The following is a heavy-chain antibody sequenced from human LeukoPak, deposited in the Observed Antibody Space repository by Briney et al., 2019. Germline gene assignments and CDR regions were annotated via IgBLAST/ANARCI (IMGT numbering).Heavy chain of an antibody. CDR2: ISGDGGST. CDR1: GFTFDDYA. J-gene: IGHJ4*02. D-gene: IGHD5-12*01. V-gene: IGHV3-43*02. CDR3: AKAAGVATSSPIDY. Sequence: PGGSLRLSCAAAGFTFDDYAMHWVRQAPGKGLEWVSLISGDGGSTYYADSVKGRFTISRDNSKNSLHLQMNSLRTEDTALYYCAKAAGVATSSPIDYWGQGTLVTVSS.